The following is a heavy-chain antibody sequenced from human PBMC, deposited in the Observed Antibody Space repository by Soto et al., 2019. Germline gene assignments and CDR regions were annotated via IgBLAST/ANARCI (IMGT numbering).Heavy chain of an antibody. CDR3: ARGGSRPYRWYYFDY. CDR2: INHSGST. J-gene: IGHJ4*02. V-gene: IGHV4-34*01. D-gene: IGHD3-10*01. Sequence: SETLSLTCAVYGGSFSGYYWSWIRQPPGKGLEWIGEINHSGSTNCNPSLKSRVTISVDTSKNQFSLKLSSVTAADTAVYYCARGGSRPYRWYYFDYWGQGTLVTVSS. CDR1: GGSFSGYY.